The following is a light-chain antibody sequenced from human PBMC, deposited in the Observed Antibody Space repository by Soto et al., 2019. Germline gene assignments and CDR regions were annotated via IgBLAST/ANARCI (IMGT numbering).Light chain of an antibody. CDR2: AAS. CDR3: LQHNSYPLP. CDR1: LGIRNY. Sequence: DIQMTQSPSSLSASVGDRVTITCRASLGIRNYLGWYQQKPGKAPKRLIYAASSLQSGVTSRFSGSGSGTEFTLTISSLQPEDFATYYCLQHNSYPLPFGQGARLEIK. V-gene: IGKV1-17*01. J-gene: IGKJ5*01.